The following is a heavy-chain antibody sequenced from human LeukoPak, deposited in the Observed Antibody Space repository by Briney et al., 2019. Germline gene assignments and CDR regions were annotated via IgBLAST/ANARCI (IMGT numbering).Heavy chain of an antibody. CDR3: ARQTFGALYFDS. CDR1: GGSISRGSYY. Sequence: ASETLSLTCEVSGGSISRGSYYWNWIRQPAGKGLEWMGRIYNSGSTNYNPSLKSRVTISADMSRNQLSLQLTSVTAADTAMYYCARQTFGALYFDSWGQGALVIVSS. D-gene: IGHD3-10*01. J-gene: IGHJ4*02. CDR2: IYNSGST. V-gene: IGHV4-61*02.